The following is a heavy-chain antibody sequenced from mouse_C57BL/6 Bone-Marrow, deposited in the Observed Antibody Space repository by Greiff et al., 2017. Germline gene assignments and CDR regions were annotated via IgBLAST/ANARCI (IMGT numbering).Heavy chain of an antibody. Sequence: EVKLMESGEGLVKPGGSLKLSCAASGFTFSSYAMSWVRQTPETRLEWVAYISSGGDYIYYADPVKGRFTISRDNARNTLYLQMSSLKSEDTAMYYCTRGYDGRGYAMDYWGQGTSVTVSS. J-gene: IGHJ4*01. D-gene: IGHD2-3*01. CDR3: TRGYDGRGYAMDY. CDR1: GFTFSSYA. V-gene: IGHV5-9-1*02. CDR2: ISSGGDYI.